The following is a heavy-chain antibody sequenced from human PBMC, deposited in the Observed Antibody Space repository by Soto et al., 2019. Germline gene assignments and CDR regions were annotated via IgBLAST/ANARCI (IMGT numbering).Heavy chain of an antibody. CDR1: GYTFTSYY. CDR2: FDPEDGET. Sequence: ASVKVSCKASGYTFTSYYMHWVRQAPGRGLEWMGGFDPEDGETIYAQKFQGRVTMTEDTSTDTAYMELSSLRSEDTAVYYCANYCIKHRGARRNYYGMDVWGQGTTVTVSS. V-gene: IGHV1-24*01. J-gene: IGHJ6*02. CDR3: ANYCIKHRGARRNYYGMDV. D-gene: IGHD1-20*01.